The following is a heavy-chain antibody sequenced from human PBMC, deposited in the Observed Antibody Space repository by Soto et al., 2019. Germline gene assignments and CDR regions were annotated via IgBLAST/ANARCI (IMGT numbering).Heavy chain of an antibody. V-gene: IGHV1-69*13. CDR1: GGTFSDYA. CDR2: IIPFLTKA. Sequence: SVKVSCKASGGTFSDYAINWVRQAPGQGLEWMGGIIPFLTKANFAQKFQGRVTITADESTSTVYMELAVLRSEDTAVYYCTRAPRGEHWGQGTLVTVSS. D-gene: IGHD2-21*01. J-gene: IGHJ1*01. CDR3: TRAPRGEH.